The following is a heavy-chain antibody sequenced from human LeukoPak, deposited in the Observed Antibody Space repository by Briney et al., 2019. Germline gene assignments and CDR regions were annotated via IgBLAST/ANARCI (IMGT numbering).Heavy chain of an antibody. CDR3: AKDGAPRITMIVVVIPRAYYFDY. J-gene: IGHJ4*02. CDR2: ISGSGGST. V-gene: IGHV3-23*01. Sequence: GGSLRLSCAASGFTFSSYAMSWVRQAPGKGLEWVSAISGSGGSTYYADSVKGRFTTSRDDSKNTLYLQMNSLRAEDTAVYYCAKDGAPRITMIVVVIPRAYYFDYWGQGTLVTVSS. D-gene: IGHD3-22*01. CDR1: GFTFSSYA.